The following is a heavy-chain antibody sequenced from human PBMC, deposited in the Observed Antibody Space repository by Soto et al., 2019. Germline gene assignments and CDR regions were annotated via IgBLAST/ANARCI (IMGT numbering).Heavy chain of an antibody. J-gene: IGHJ4*02. V-gene: IGHV4-30-4*01. CDR2: IHYSGST. CDR3: ARDQRALRYFDY. CDR1: GDSITGGDYY. Sequence: PSETLSLTCTVPGDSITGGDYYWSWIRQPPGEALEWIGHIHYSGSTYYNASLKSRLTVSMDTSKNQFSLNLNSVTAADTAVYYCARDQRALRYFDYWGQG.